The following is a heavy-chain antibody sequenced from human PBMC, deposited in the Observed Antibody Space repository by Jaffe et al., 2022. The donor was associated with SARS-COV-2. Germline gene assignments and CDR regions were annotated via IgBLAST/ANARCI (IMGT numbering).Heavy chain of an antibody. J-gene: IGHJ4*02. V-gene: IGHV3-23*01. D-gene: IGHD6-13*01. CDR2: ISGSGGST. CDR3: AKDPNSSSWYLGAFVDY. Sequence: EVQLLESGGGLVQPGGSLRLSCAASGFTFSSYAMSWVRQAPGKGLEWVSAISGSGGSTYYADSVKGRFTISRDNSKNTLYLQMNSLRAEDTAVYYCAKDPNSSSWYLGAFVDYWGQGTLVTVSS. CDR1: GFTFSSYA.